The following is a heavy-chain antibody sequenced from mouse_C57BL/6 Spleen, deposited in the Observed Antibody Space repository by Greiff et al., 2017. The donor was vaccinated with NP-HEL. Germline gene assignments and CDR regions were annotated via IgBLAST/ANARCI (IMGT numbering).Heavy chain of an antibody. J-gene: IGHJ1*03. Sequence: QVQLKESGAELVKPGASVKISCKASGYAFSSYWMNWVKQRPGKGLEWIGQIYPGDGDTNYNGKFKGKATLTADKSSSTAYMQLSSLTSEDSAVYFCARYYYGSRYFDVWGTGTTVTVSS. CDR1: GYAFSSYW. CDR2: IYPGDGDT. V-gene: IGHV1-80*01. D-gene: IGHD1-1*01. CDR3: ARYYYGSRYFDV.